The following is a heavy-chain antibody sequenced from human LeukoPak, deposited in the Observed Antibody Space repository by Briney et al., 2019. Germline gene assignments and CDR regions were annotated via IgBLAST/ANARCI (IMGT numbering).Heavy chain of an antibody. V-gene: IGHV3-7*03. CDR1: GFTFSSYW. CDR2: IKTDGSEK. D-gene: IGHD3-9*01. J-gene: IGHJ5*02. CDR3: ARDYTGYFP. Sequence: GGSWRLSFEASGFTFSSYWMSWVGQAPGKGLEWVANIKTDGSEKYYVDSVKGRFTISRDNAKNSLYLQMNSLRAEDTAVYYCARDYTGYFPWGQGTLVIVSS.